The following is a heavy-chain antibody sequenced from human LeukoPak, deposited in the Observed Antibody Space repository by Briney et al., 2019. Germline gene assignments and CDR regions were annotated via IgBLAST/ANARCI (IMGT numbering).Heavy chain of an antibody. CDR2: ISTGSTTI. CDR3: ASRDYFDY. J-gene: IGHJ4*02. Sequence: PGGSLRLSCAASGFTSSNYEMNWVRQAPGKGLQWVSYISTGSTTIYYADSVKGRFTISRDNAKNSLYLQMNSLRDEDTAVYYCASRDYFDYWSQGTLVTVSS. CDR1: GFTSSNYE. V-gene: IGHV3-48*03.